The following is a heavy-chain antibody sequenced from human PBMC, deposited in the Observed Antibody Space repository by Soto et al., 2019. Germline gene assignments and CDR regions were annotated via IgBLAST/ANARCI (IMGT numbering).Heavy chain of an antibody. CDR1: GGTFSSYA. CDR3: ARVVITTVPASYSYGMDV. Sequence: QVQLVQSGAEVKKPGSSVTVSCKASGGTFSSYAISWVRQAPGQGLEWMGRIIPFIGTANYEQNFQGSVTITADESTSTAYMELTRLISEDTAVYYCARVVITTVPASYSYGMDVWGQGTTVTVSS. CDR2: IIPFIGTA. V-gene: IGHV1-69*18. J-gene: IGHJ6*02. D-gene: IGHD3-22*01.